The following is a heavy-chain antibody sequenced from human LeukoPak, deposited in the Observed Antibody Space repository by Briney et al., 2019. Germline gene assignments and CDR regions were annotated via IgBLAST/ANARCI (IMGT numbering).Heavy chain of an antibody. CDR2: IWYDGSNK. V-gene: IGHV3-33*01. CDR3: ARGGTYYDFWSGYSYYYGMDV. CDR1: GFTFNSYG. J-gene: IGHJ6*02. D-gene: IGHD3-3*01. Sequence: PGGSLRLSCAASGFTFNSYGMHWVRRAPGKGLEWVAVIWYDGSNKYYADSVKGRFTISRDNSKNTLYLQMNSLRAEDTAVYYCARGGTYYDFWSGYSYYYGMDVWGQGTTVTVSS.